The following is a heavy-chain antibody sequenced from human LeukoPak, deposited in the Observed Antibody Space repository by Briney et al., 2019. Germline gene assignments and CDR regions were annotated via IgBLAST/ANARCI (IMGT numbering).Heavy chain of an antibody. J-gene: IGHJ4*02. CDR1: GFTFDDYG. CDR2: INWNGGST. Sequence: PGGSLRLSCAASGFTFDDYGMSWVRQAPGKGLEWVSGINWNGGSTGYADSVKGRFTISRDNAKNSLYLQMNSLRAEDTALYFCAKVNYYYDGSGSRGYFDYWGQGTLVTVPS. D-gene: IGHD3-22*01. CDR3: AKVNYYYDGSGSRGYFDY. V-gene: IGHV3-20*04.